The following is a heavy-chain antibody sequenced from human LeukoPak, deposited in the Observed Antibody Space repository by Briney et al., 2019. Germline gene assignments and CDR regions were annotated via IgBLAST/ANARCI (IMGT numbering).Heavy chain of an antibody. D-gene: IGHD2-2*01. J-gene: IGHJ4*02. CDR1: GFTFSSYA. V-gene: IGHV3-21*01. Sequence: PGGSLRLSCAASGFTFSSYAMSWVRQAPGKGLEWVSSISSSSSYIYYADSVKGRFTISRDNAKNSLYLQMNSLRAEDTAVYYCARESGYCSSTSCSIDYWGQGTLVTVSS. CDR2: ISSSSSYI. CDR3: ARESGYCSSTSCSIDY.